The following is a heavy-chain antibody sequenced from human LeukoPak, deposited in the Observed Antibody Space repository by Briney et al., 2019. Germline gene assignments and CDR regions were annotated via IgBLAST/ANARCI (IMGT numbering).Heavy chain of an antibody. V-gene: IGHV3-30-3*01. Sequence: GGSLRLSCAASGFTFSSYAMHWVRQAPGKGLEWVAVISYDGSNKYYADSVKGRFTISRDNSKNTLYLQMNSLRAEDTAVYYCARTYYGSGSYYNVGWFDPWGQGTLVTVSS. CDR1: GFTFSSYA. CDR3: ARTYYGSGSYYNVGWFDP. J-gene: IGHJ5*02. CDR2: ISYDGSNK. D-gene: IGHD3-10*01.